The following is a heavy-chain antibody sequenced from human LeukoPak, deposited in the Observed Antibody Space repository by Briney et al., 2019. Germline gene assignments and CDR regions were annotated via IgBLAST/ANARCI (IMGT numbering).Heavy chain of an antibody. D-gene: IGHD4-17*01. CDR3: TTQISDYGDYWFDP. CDR1: GFTFSNAW. J-gene: IGHJ5*02. CDR2: IKSKTDGGTT. V-gene: IGHV3-15*01. Sequence: GGSLRLSCAASGFTFSNAWMSWVRQAPGKGLEWVGRIKSKTDGGTTDYAAPVKGRFTISRDDSKNTLYLQMNSLKTEDTAVYYCTTQISDYGDYWFDPWGRGTLVTVSS.